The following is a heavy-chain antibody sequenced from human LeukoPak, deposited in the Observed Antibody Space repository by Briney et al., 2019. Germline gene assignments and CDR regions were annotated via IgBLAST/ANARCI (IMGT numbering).Heavy chain of an antibody. Sequence: SWIRQHPGKGLEWIGYIYYSGSTYYNPSLKSRVTISVDTSKNQFSLKLSSVTAADTAVYYCARDPLAGWYFDLWGRGTLVTVSS. D-gene: IGHD6-13*01. CDR2: IYYSGST. J-gene: IGHJ2*01. V-gene: IGHV4-31*02. CDR3: ARDPLAGWYFDL.